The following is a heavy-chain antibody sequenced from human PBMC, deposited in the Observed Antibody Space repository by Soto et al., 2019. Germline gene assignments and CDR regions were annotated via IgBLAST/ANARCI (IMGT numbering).Heavy chain of an antibody. V-gene: IGHV4-31*03. CDR3: ARATFNYFDS. D-gene: IGHD3-16*01. J-gene: IGHJ4*02. CDR2: IYYGGAT. Sequence: PSETLSLTCTVSGGSISSGGYYWSWIRQHPGKGLEWIGYIYYGGATYYNPSLESRITISGDTSKNQFSLKLSSVTAADTAVYYCARATFNYFDSWGQGTLVTVSS. CDR1: GGSISSGGYY.